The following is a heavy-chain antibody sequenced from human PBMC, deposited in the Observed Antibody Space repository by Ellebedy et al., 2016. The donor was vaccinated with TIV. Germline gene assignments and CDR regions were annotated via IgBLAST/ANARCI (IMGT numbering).Heavy chain of an antibody. J-gene: IGHJ6*02. Sequence: MPSETLSLTCAVYGGSFSGIYWSWIRQPPGKGLEWIGEINDRGSTNYNPSLKSQVTISVDTSKNQFSLKLTSVSAADTAVYYCARGALAILGVVTGYYGLDVWGQGTTVTVSS. CDR3: ARGALAILGVVTGYYGLDV. D-gene: IGHD3-3*01. V-gene: IGHV4-34*01. CDR1: GGSFSGIY. CDR2: INDRGST.